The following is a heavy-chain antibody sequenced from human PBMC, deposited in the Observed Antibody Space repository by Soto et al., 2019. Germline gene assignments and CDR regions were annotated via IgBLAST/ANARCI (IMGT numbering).Heavy chain of an antibody. D-gene: IGHD4-4*01. J-gene: IGHJ4*02. CDR1: GYTFTNYG. V-gene: IGHV1-18*01. CDR2: MNAYNGIT. Sequence: QVQLMQSGAEVKKPGASVKVSCKASGYTFTNYGISWVRQAPGQGLEWMGWMNAYNGITNYAQKVQGRVTMTTDTSTNTAYMELKSLRSDDTAVYFGARAQTPTESDYWGQGTLVTVSS. CDR3: ARAQTPTESDY.